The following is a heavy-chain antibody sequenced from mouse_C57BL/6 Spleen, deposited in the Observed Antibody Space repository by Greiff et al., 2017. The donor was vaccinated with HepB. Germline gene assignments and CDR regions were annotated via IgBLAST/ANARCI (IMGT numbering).Heavy chain of an antibody. V-gene: IGHV1-4*01. Sequence: VKLLESGAELARPGASVKMSCKASGYTFTSYTMHWVKQRPGQGLEWIGYINPSSGYTKYNQKFKDKATLTADKSSSTAYMQLSSLTSEDSAVYYCARSIYYYGSSYGAWFAYWGQGTLVTVSA. CDR1: GYTFTSYT. CDR3: ARSIYYYGSSYGAWFAY. CDR2: INPSSGYT. D-gene: IGHD1-1*01. J-gene: IGHJ3*01.